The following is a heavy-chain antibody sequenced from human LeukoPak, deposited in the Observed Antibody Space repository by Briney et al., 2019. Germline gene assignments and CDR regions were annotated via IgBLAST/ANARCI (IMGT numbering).Heavy chain of an antibody. CDR2: ISGSGITT. CDR3: AKDHLTEPADY. Sequence: GGSLRLSCAASGFTFNSYGMNWVRQAPGKGLEWVSAISGSGITTYYADSVKGRFTISRDNSKNTLYLQMNSLRAEDTAVYYCAKDHLTEPADYWGQGTLVTVSS. D-gene: IGHD2-2*01. J-gene: IGHJ4*02. CDR1: GFTFNSYG. V-gene: IGHV3-23*01.